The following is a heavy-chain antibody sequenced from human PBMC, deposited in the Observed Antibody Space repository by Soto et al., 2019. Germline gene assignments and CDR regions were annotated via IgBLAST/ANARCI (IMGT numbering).Heavy chain of an antibody. Sequence: QMQLVESGGGVVQPGRSLRLSCAASGFTFGAYTMHWVRQAPGKGLEWVAVISYDGNSERYTDTVKGRFTVSRDNSKSTMYLQMNSLRAEDTAVYYCARDGYSGRSDGFDVWGQGTMVTVSS. J-gene: IGHJ3*01. V-gene: IGHV3-30*14. D-gene: IGHD1-26*01. CDR2: ISYDGNSE. CDR3: ARDGYSGRSDGFDV. CDR1: GFTFGAYT.